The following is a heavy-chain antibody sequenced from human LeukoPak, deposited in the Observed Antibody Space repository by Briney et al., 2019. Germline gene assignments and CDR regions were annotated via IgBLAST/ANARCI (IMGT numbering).Heavy chain of an antibody. CDR2: ISGSGGCT. V-gene: IGHV3-23*01. CDR1: GFTFSSYA. Sequence: GGSLRLSCAASGFTFSSYAKSWVRQAPGKGLEWVSAISGSGGCTYYADSVKGRFTISRDNAKNSLYLQMNSLRAEDTALYYCAKEVYYYDSSGYYSGYFDLWGRGTLVTVSS. CDR3: AKEVYYYDSSGYYSGYFDL. J-gene: IGHJ2*01. D-gene: IGHD3-22*01.